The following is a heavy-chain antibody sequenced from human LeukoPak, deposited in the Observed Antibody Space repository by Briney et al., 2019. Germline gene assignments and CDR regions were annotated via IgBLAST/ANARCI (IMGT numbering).Heavy chain of an antibody. CDR3: ARVVGATKEYFQH. J-gene: IGHJ1*01. CDR2: INPNSGGT. V-gene: IGHV1-2*06. D-gene: IGHD1-26*01. CDR1: GYTFTGYY. Sequence: ASVKVSCKASGYTFTGYYMHWVRQAPGQGLEWMGRINPNSGGTNYAQKFQGRVTMTWDTSISTAYMELSRLRSGDTAVYYCARVVGATKEYFQHWGQGTLVTVSS.